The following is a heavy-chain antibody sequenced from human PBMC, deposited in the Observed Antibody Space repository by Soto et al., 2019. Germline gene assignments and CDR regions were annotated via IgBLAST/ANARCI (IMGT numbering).Heavy chain of an antibody. CDR3: ARSLVGATIRWYFDY. J-gene: IGHJ4*02. CDR1: GGTFSSFA. CDR2: IIPIFGTT. Sequence: QVQLVQSGAEVKKPGSSVKVSCKASGGTFSSFAITWVRQAPGQGLEWMGGIIPIFGTTKYAQTFQGRVTITADESTSTAYMELSSLRYVDTAVYYCARSLVGATIRWYFDYWGQGTLVTVSS. V-gene: IGHV1-69*01. D-gene: IGHD1-26*01.